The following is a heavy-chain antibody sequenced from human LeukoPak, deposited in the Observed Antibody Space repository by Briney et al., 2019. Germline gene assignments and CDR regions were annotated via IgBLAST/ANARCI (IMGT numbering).Heavy chain of an antibody. V-gene: IGHV4-34*01. CDR2: INRSGST. CDR1: GGSFSGYY. CDR3: ARGRRWVRYSVVDNWFDP. J-gene: IGHJ5*02. Sequence: PSETLSLTCAVYGGSFSGYYWSWIRQPPGKGLEWIGEINRSGSTNYNPSLKSRVTISVDTSKNQFSLKLSSVTAADTAVYYCARGRRWVRYSVVDNWFDPWGQGTLVTVSS. D-gene: IGHD5/OR15-5a*01.